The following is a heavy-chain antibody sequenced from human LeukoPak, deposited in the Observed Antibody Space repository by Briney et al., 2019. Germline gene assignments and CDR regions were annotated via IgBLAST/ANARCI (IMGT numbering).Heavy chain of an antibody. J-gene: IGHJ4*02. Sequence: SEILSLTCAVYGGSFSGYYWSWIRQPPGKGLEWIGEINHSGSTNYNPSLKSRVTISVDTSKNQFSLKLSSVTAADTAVYYCAREGGIYIRNFDYWGQGTLVTVSS. CDR3: AREGGIYIRNFDY. D-gene: IGHD3-16*01. CDR2: INHSGST. V-gene: IGHV4-34*01. CDR1: GGSFSGYY.